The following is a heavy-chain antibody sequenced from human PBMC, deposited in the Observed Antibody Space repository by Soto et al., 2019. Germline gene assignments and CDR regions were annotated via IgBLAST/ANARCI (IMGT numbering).Heavy chain of an antibody. V-gene: IGHV4-38-2*02. Sequence: SETLSLTCAVSGYSISSAYHWGWIRQPPGKGLEWIGSVYYTGSTDYNPSLKSRVTISVDTSKNQFSLKLSSVTAADTAVYYCAREETGTLLSPPYTTTIVGMDVWGQGTTVTVSS. D-gene: IGHD1-1*01. CDR3: AREETGTLLSPPYTTTIVGMDV. CDR2: VYYTGST. J-gene: IGHJ6*02. CDR1: GYSISSAYH.